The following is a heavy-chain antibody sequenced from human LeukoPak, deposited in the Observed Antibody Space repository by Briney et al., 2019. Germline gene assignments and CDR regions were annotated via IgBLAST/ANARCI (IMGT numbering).Heavy chain of an antibody. D-gene: IGHD2-2*01. CDR2: ISAYNGNT. V-gene: IGHV1-18*01. CDR1: GYTFTSYG. CDR3: ARVGKGAYCSSTSCYGDY. J-gene: IGHJ4*02. Sequence: ASVKVSCKASGYTFTSYGISWVRQAPGQGLEWMGWISAYNGNTNYAQKLQGRVTMTTDTSTSTAYMELRSLRSDDTAVYYCARVGKGAYCSSTSCYGDYWGQGTLVTVSS.